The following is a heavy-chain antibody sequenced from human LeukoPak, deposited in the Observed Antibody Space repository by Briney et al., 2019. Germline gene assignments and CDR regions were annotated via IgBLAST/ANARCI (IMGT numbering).Heavy chain of an antibody. CDR3: TVSDYYDSSGYYYC. V-gene: IGHV1-58*02. CDR1: GFTFISSA. D-gene: IGHD3-22*01. Sequence: SVKVSCKASGFTFISSAMQWVRQARGQRLEWIGWIVVGSGNTNYAQKFQERVTITRDMSTSTAYMELSSLRSEDTAVYYCTVSDYYDSSGYYYCWGQGTLVTVSS. J-gene: IGHJ4*02. CDR2: IVVGSGNT.